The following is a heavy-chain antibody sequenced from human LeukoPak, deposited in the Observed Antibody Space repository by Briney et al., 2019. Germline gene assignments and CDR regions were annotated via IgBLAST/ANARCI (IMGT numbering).Heavy chain of an antibody. V-gene: IGHV4-34*01. CDR3: ARTLEIITMIVSPSPSFDI. CDR1: GGSFSGYY. CDR2: INHSGST. Sequence: PSETLSLTCAVYGGSFSGYYWSWLRQPPGKGLEWIGEINHSGSTNYNPSLKSRVTISVDTSKNQFSLKLSSVTAADTAVYYCARTLEIITMIVSPSPSFDIWGQGTMVTVSS. J-gene: IGHJ3*02. D-gene: IGHD3-22*01.